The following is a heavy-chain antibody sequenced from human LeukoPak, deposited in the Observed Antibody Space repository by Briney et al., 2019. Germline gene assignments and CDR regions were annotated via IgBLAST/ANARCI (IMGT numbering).Heavy chain of an antibody. V-gene: IGHV3-30*04. CDR1: GFTFSSYA. Sequence: GGSLRLSCAASGFTFSSYAMHWVRQAPGKGLEWVAVISYDGSNKYYADSVKGRFTISRDKSKNTLYLQMNSLRAEDTAVYYCARLGATSDYWGQGTLVTVSS. J-gene: IGHJ4*02. CDR3: ARLGATSDY. D-gene: IGHD1-26*01. CDR2: ISYDGSNK.